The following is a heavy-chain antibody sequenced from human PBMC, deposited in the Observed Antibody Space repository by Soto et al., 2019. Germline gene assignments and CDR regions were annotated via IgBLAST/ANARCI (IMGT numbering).Heavy chain of an antibody. CDR2: IKQDGSEK. J-gene: IGHJ6*02. CDR1: GFTFSSYE. D-gene: IGHD2-2*03. Sequence: EVQLVESGGGLVQPGGSLRLSCAASGFTFSSYEMNWVRQAPGKGLEWVANIKQDGSEKYYVDSVKGRFTISRDNAKNSLYLQMNSLRAEDTAVYYCARDEMDIVVVPAAPPGGYYYGMDVWGQGTTVTVSS. CDR3: ARDEMDIVVVPAAPPGGYYYGMDV. V-gene: IGHV3-7*01.